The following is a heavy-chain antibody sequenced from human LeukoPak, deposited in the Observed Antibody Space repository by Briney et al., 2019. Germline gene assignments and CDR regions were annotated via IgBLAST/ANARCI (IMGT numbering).Heavy chain of an antibody. V-gene: IGHV4-34*01. CDR2: INHSGST. D-gene: IGHD4-17*01. Sequence: SETLSLTCAVYGGSFSGYYWSWIRQPPGKGLEWIGEINHSGSTNYNPSLKSRVTMSVDTSKNQFSLKLSSVTAADTAVYYCASRTTVTTSGAFDIWGQGTMVTVSS. CDR3: ASRTTVTTSGAFDI. CDR1: GGSFSGYY. J-gene: IGHJ3*02.